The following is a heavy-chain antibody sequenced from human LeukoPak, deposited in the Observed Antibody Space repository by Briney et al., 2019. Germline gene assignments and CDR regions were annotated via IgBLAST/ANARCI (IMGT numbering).Heavy chain of an antibody. CDR2: ITGNGGST. CDR1: GFTFSSYA. J-gene: IGHJ4*02. Sequence: GGSLRLSCAASGFTFSSYAMNWVRQAPGKGPEGVSGITGNGGSTYYADSVKGRFTISRDNSKSTLYLQMNSLRAEDTAIYYCAKDKELTKSSSWYYYDSWGQGTLVTVSS. D-gene: IGHD6-13*01. CDR3: AKDKELTKSSSWYYYDS. V-gene: IGHV3-23*01.